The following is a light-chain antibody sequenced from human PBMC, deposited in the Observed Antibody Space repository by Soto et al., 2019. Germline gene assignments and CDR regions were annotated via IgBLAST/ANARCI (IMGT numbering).Light chain of an antibody. V-gene: IGKV2D-29*02. J-gene: IGKJ5*01. CDR3: MQSTQLPPT. CDR1: QSLLHITGETF. Sequence: VAPGQPASISCKSSQSLLHITGETFLFWYLQKPGQSPQLLIYEVSTRVSGVPDRFSGSGSGTDFTLEISRVETDDVGIYYCMQSTQLPPTFGQGTQLGIE. CDR2: EVS.